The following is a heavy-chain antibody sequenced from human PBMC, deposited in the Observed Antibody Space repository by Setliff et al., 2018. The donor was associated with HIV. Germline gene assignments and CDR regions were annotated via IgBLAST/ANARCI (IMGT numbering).Heavy chain of an antibody. J-gene: IGHJ3*02. Sequence: PSETLSLTCTVSGGSISSYYWSWIRQPPGKGLEWIGHIYTSGSTNYNPSLKSRVTISVDTSKNQFSLKLSSVTAADTAVYYCARDPAGGATSAHAFDIWGQGTMVTVSS. CDR2: IYTSGST. D-gene: IGHD1-26*01. CDR3: ARDPAGGATSAHAFDI. V-gene: IGHV4-4*08. CDR1: GGSISSYY.